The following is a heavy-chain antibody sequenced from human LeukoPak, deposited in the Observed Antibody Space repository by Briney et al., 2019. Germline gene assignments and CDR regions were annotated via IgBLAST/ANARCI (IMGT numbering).Heavy chain of an antibody. V-gene: IGHV1-69*06. Sequence: SVKVSCKASGGTFSSYAISWVRQAPGQGLEWMGGIIPIFGTANYAQKFQGRVTITADKSTSTAYMELSSLRSEDTAVYYCAREVDIEKATHYYYYMDVWGKGTTVTVSS. CDR1: GGTFSSYA. J-gene: IGHJ6*03. CDR2: IIPIFGTA. CDR3: AREVDIEKATHYYYYMDV. D-gene: IGHD2-15*01.